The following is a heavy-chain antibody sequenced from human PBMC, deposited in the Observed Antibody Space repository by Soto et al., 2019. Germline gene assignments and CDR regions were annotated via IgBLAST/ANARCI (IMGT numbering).Heavy chain of an antibody. V-gene: IGHV1-8*01. J-gene: IGHJ5*02. CDR2: MNPNSGNT. CDR3: ARGPNYGDYVETTWFDP. D-gene: IGHD4-17*01. Sequence: ASVKVSCKASGYTFTSYDINWVRQATGQGLEWMGWMNPNSGNTGYAQKFQGRVTMTRNTSISTAYMELSSLRSEDTAVYYCARGPNYGDYVETTWFDPWGQGTLVTVSS. CDR1: GYTFTSYD.